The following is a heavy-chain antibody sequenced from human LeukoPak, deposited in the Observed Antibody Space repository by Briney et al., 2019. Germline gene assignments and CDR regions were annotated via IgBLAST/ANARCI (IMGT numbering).Heavy chain of an antibody. V-gene: IGHV3-9*01. Sequence: PGGSLRLSCAASGFTFDDYAMHWVRQAPGKGLEWVSGISWNSGSIGYADSAKGRFTISRDNAKNSLYLQMNSLRAEDTALYYCAKVIAAAGTDWGQGTLVTVSS. CDR2: ISWNSGSI. J-gene: IGHJ4*02. D-gene: IGHD6-13*01. CDR1: GFTFDDYA. CDR3: AKVIAAAGTD.